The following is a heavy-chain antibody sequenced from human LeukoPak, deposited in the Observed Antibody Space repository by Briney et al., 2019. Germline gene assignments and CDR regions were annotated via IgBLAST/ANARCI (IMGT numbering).Heavy chain of an antibody. Sequence: SETLSLTCAVYGGSFSGYYWSWIRQPPGKGLEWIGEINHSGSTNHNPSLKSRVTISVDTSKNQFSLKLSSVTAADTAVYYCASTVDTAMVMDGMDVWGQGTTVTVSS. V-gene: IGHV4-34*01. D-gene: IGHD5-18*01. CDR2: INHSGST. J-gene: IGHJ6*02. CDR3: ASTVDTAMVMDGMDV. CDR1: GGSFSGYY.